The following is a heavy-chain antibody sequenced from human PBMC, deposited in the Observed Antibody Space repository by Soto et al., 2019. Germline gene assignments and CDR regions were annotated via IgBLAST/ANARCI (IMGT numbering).Heavy chain of an antibody. CDR3: APYSSRHNWFDP. J-gene: IGHJ5*02. CDR2: INPSGGAT. V-gene: IGHV1-46*01. Sequence: QVQLVQSGAEVKKPGASVKVSCKASGYTFTTYYIHWVRQAPGQGLEWMGNINPSGGATGYAQKFQGRVTMTRDTSTSTVYMELSSLTSEDTAMYYCAPYSSRHNWFDPWGQGTLVTVSS. D-gene: IGHD6-13*01. CDR1: GYTFTTYY.